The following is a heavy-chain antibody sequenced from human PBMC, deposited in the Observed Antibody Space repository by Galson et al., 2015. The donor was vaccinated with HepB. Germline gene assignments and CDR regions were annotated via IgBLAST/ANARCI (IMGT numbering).Heavy chain of an antibody. CDR2: FYYSGST. J-gene: IGHJ4*02. Sequence: SETLSLTCTVSGGSISNTFYYWGWIRQPPGKGLEWLGTFYYSGSTFNNPSLQSRATISGDTSKNQFSLSLRSVTAADTAVYYCARHGKLTASYAHYSVYYFDSWGQGTLVTVSS. CDR3: ARHGKLTASYAHYSVYYFDS. V-gene: IGHV4-39*01. CDR1: GGSISNTFYY. D-gene: IGHD2-21*02.